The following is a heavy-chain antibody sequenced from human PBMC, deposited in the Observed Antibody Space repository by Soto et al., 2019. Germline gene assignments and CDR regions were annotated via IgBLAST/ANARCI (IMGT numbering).Heavy chain of an antibody. D-gene: IGHD1-1*01. CDR1: GGSITTGGRY. Sequence: QVRLQEWGPGLVKSSQTLSLKCSVSGGSITTGGRYWSWIRQLPGKGLEWIGDIYYSGNTYYNASLKSRVTISVEAAKNQFSLKLSSVTAADTAVYYCAQALVFTGGDGFDIWGQGRLVTVSS. CDR3: AQALVFTGGDGFDI. V-gene: IGHV4-31*02. J-gene: IGHJ3*02. CDR2: IYYSGNT.